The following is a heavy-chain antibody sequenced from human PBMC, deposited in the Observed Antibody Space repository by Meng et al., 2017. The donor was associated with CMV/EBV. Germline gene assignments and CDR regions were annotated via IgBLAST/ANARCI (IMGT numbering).Heavy chain of an antibody. J-gene: IGHJ4*02. D-gene: IGHD3-3*01. Sequence: GSLRLSCTVSGGSISSSSYYWGWIRQPPGKGLEWIGSIYYSGSTYYNPSLKSRVTISVDTSKNQFFLKLSSVTAADTAVYYCAKVFGFLPPPFDYWGQGTLVTVSS. CDR3: AKVFGFLPPPFDY. V-gene: IGHV4-39*07. CDR2: IYYSGST. CDR1: GGSISSSSYY.